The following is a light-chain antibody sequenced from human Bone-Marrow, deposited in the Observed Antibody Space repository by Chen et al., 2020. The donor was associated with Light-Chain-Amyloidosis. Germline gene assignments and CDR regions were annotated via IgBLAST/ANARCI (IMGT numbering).Light chain of an antibody. CDR1: SSNIGSNY. CDR3: AAWDGSLSGWV. Sequence: QSVLTQPPSASGSPGQRVTISCSGSSSNIGSNYVYWYQQLPGTAPKLLIYRNNQRPSGVPDRFSGSKSGTSAALAISGLRSEDEGDYYCAAWDGSLSGWVFGGGTKLTVL. V-gene: IGLV1-47*01. CDR2: RNN. J-gene: IGLJ3*02.